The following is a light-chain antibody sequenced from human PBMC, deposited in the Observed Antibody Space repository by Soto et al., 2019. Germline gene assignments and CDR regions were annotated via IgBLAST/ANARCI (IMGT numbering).Light chain of an antibody. Sequence: AIQLTQSPSSLSASVGDRVTITCRSSQGIGNDLGWYQRKPGRAPKLLIYAASNLQSGVPSRFSGSGSGTDFTLTISSLQPEDFATYYCQQYNSYSETFGQGTKVEIK. CDR1: QGIGND. V-gene: IGKV1-6*02. J-gene: IGKJ1*01. CDR2: AAS. CDR3: QQYNSYSET.